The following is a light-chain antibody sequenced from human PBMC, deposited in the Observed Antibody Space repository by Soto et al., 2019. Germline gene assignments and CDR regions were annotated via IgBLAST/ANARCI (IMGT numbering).Light chain of an antibody. CDR3: NSYAGTNNFVV. CDR1: SSDVGGYNF. V-gene: IGLV2-8*01. CDR2: EVN. Sequence: QSALTQPSSASGSPGQSVTISCTGTSSDVGGYNFVSWFQQNPGKAPKLMIYEVNKRPSGVPDRFSGSKSGNTASLTVSGLQAEDEADYYCNSYAGTNNFVVFGGGTKVTGL. J-gene: IGLJ2*01.